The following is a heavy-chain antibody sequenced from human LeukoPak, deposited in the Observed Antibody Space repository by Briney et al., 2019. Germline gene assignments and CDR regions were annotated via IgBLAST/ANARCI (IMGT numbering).Heavy chain of an antibody. V-gene: IGHV4-38-2*02. D-gene: IGHD1-1*01. Sequence: SETLSLTCTVSGYSISSGYYWGWIRQPPGKGLEWIGSIYHSGSTYYNPSLKSRVTISVDTSKNQFSLKLSSVTAADTAVYYCARGLGSFDPWGQGTLVTVSS. J-gene: IGHJ5*02. CDR1: GYSISSGYY. CDR3: ARGLGSFDP. CDR2: IYHSGST.